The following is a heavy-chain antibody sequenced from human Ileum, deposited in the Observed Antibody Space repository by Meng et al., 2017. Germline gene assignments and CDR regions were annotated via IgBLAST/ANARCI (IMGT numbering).Heavy chain of an antibody. CDR1: GFIFSDHY. CDR2: SRDRLRSHTT. CDR3: TRSLYRAGNFDF. J-gene: IGHJ4*01. D-gene: IGHD6-13*01. V-gene: IGHV3-72*01. Sequence: GGSLRLSWTTSGFIFSDHYIAWVRQAPGKGLEWIGRSRDRLRSHTTEYAASVKGRFTVSRDDSKNTLYLQMNSLKIEDTALYLCTRSLYRAGNFDFWGQGTPVTVSS.